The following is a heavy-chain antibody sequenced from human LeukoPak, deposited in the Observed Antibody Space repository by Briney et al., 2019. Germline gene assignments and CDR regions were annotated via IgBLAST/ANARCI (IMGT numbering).Heavy chain of an antibody. CDR2: INPNSGGT. CDR3: ARLTMVRGVTDY. Sequence: ASVKVSCKASGYTFTGYYMHWVRQAPGQGLEWMGWINPNSGGTNYAQKFQGGVTMTRDTSISTAYMELSRLRSDDTAVYYCARLTMVRGVTDYWGQGTLVTVSS. CDR1: GYTFTGYY. V-gene: IGHV1-2*02. D-gene: IGHD3-10*01. J-gene: IGHJ4*02.